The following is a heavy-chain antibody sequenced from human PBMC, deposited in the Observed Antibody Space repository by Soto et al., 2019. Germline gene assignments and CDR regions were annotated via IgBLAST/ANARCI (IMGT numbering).Heavy chain of an antibody. J-gene: IGHJ4*02. D-gene: IGHD2-21*02. CDR3: ARAWVVVSAPDY. CDR2: INAGNGNT. V-gene: IGHV1-3*05. CDR1: GYPFTSYA. Sequence: QVQLVQSGAEEKKPGASVKVSCKASGYPFTSYAMHWVRQAPGQRLEGMGWINAGNGNTKYSQKFQGRVTITRATSASRASMELSRRRSEDTAVYSCARAWVVVSAPDYWGKGTLVTVSS.